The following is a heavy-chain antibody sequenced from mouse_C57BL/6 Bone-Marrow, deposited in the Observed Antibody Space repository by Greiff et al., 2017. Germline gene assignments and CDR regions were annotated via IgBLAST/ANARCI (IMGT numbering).Heavy chain of an antibody. J-gene: IGHJ4*01. Sequence: QVQLQQPGAELVKPGASVKMSCKASGYTFTSYWITWVKQRPGQGLAWIGDIYPGSGSTNYNEKFKSKATLTVDTSSSTAYMQLSSLTSEDSAVYYCARVHYGSSYYAMDYWGQGTSVTVSS. CDR3: ARVHYGSSYYAMDY. CDR2: IYPGSGST. V-gene: IGHV1-55*01. CDR1: GYTFTSYW. D-gene: IGHD1-1*01.